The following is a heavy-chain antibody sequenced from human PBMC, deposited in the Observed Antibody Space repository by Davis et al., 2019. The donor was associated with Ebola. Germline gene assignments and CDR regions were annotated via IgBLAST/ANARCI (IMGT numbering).Heavy chain of an antibody. D-gene: IGHD3-9*01. CDR3: AAGGYYDILTGYSDY. CDR1: GFTFSDYY. J-gene: IGHJ4*02. CDR2: ISSSSSYT. V-gene: IGHV3-11*06. Sequence: GESLKISCAASGFTFSDYYMSWIRQAPGKGLEWVSYISSSSSYTNYADSVKGRFTISRDNAKNSLYLQMNSLRAEDTAVYYCAAGGYYDILTGYSDYWGQGTLVTVSS.